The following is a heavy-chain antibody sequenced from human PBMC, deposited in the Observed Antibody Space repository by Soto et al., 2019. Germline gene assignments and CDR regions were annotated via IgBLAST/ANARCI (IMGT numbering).Heavy chain of an antibody. CDR1: GGTFGSYA. J-gene: IGHJ6*02. V-gene: IGHV1-69*01. CDR3: ARSQGSSTSLEIYYYYYYGMDV. Sequence: QVQLVPSGAEVKKPGSSVKVSCKASGGTFGSYAISWGRQAPGQGLEWMGGIIPITATANYAQKFQGRVTITADESTSTASMQLSSLRSEDTAVYYCARSQGSSTSLEIYYYYYYGMDVWGQGTTVTVSS. D-gene: IGHD2-2*01. CDR2: IIPITATA.